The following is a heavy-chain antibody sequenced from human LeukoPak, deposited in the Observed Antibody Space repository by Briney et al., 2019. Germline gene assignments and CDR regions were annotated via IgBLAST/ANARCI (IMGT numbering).Heavy chain of an antibody. Sequence: SETLSLTCTVSGGSISNSYWGWIRQPPGKGLEWIGSIYYSGNPYYNASLKSQVSISIDTSKNQFSLRLTSVTAADTAVYYCARQTGSGLFILPGGQGTLVTVSS. CDR3: ARQTGSGLFILP. CDR2: IYYSGNP. J-gene: IGHJ4*02. CDR1: GGSISNSY. V-gene: IGHV4-39*01. D-gene: IGHD3/OR15-3a*01.